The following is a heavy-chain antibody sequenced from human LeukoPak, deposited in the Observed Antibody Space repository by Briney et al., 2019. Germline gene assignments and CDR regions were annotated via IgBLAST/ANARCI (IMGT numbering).Heavy chain of an antibody. CDR1: VFRFTTYG. Sequence: PGGSLRLSCVASVFRFTTYGMNWVRQAPGKGLEWVAAIGISGSHIYYADSVKGRFTISRGNAEQSLYLQMNSLRVEDTATYYCATRWCGSQHYFDYWGQGTLVAVSS. D-gene: IGHD2-15*01. CDR2: IGISGSHI. J-gene: IGHJ4*02. V-gene: IGHV3-21*01. CDR3: ATRWCGSQHYFDY.